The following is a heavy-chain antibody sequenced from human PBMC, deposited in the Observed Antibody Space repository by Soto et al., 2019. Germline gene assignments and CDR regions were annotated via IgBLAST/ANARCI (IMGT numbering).Heavy chain of an antibody. J-gene: IGHJ4*02. CDR2: INPSGGST. V-gene: IGHV1-46*01. D-gene: IGHD2-15*01. Sequence: ASVKVSCKASGYTFTSYDINWVRQATGQGLEWMGIINPSGGSTSYAQKFQGRVTMTRDTSTSTVYVELSSLRSADTAVYYCTRVGARYCSGATCPMGYWGQGALVTVSS. CDR3: TRVGARYCSGATCPMGY. CDR1: GYTFTSYD.